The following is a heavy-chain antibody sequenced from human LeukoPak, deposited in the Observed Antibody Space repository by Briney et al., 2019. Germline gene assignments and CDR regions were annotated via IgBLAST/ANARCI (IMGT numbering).Heavy chain of an antibody. CDR3: ARHAAAATNIWFDP. D-gene: IGHD2-2*01. CDR2: IFYHGIT. V-gene: IGHV4-59*08. CDR1: GGSISNYY. J-gene: IGHJ5*02. Sequence: SETLSLTCTASGGSISNYYWSWIRQPPGKRLEWIGYIFYHGITTYNPSLKSRVTISLDTSRKQFSLKLNSVTAADTAAYYCARHAAAATNIWFDPWGQGTRVTVSS.